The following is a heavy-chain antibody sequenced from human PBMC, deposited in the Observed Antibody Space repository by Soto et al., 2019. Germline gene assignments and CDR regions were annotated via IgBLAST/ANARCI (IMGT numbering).Heavy chain of an antibody. CDR3: AREIVSSVNDAFDI. J-gene: IGHJ3*02. CDR2: ISSSSSYI. CDR1: GFTFSSYS. Sequence: GGSLRLSCAASGFTFSSYSMNWVRQAPGKGLEWVSSISSSSSYIYYADSVKGRFTISRDNAKNSLNLQMNSLRAEDTAVYYCAREIVSSVNDAFDIWGQGTMVTVSS. D-gene: IGHD3-10*01. V-gene: IGHV3-21*01.